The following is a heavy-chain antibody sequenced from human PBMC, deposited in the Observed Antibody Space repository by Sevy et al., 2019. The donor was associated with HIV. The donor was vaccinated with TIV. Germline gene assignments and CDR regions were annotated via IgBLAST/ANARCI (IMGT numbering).Heavy chain of an antibody. V-gene: IGHV4-39*01. Sequence: SETLSLTCTVSGGSISRSFFYWGWIRQSPGKGLEWIGSINESGNTSYSPSLRSGVTIYVDTSKNQLSLKLSSVTAADTALYYCARHCSHYFDGSGYGEAFDIWGQGTMVTVSS. CDR2: INESGNT. D-gene: IGHD3-22*01. CDR1: GGSISRSFFY. CDR3: ARHCSHYFDGSGYGEAFDI. J-gene: IGHJ3*02.